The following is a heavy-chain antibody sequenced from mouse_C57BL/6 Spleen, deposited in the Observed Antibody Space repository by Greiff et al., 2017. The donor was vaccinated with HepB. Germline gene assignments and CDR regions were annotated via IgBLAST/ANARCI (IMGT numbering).Heavy chain of an antibody. D-gene: IGHD2-3*01. V-gene: IGHV5-17*01. CDR2: ISSGSSTI. J-gene: IGHJ4*01. CDR1: GFTFSDYG. CDR3: ARRWLLDYAMDY. Sequence: DVKLVESGGGLVKPGGSLKLSCAASGFTFSDYGMHWVRQAPEKGLEWVAYISSGSSTIYYADTVKGRFTISRDNAKNTLFLQMTSLRSEDTAMYYCARRWLLDYAMDYWGQGTSVTVSS.